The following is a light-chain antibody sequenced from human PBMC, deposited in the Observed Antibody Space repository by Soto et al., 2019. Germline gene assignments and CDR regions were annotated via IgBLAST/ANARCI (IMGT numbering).Light chain of an antibody. CDR2: ETS. CDR1: QSVDSF. Sequence: EIVLTQSPASLSLSPGERATLSCRASQSVDSFLAWYQQKAGRTPRLLIYETSNRATGIPAGFSGSGSGTDFTLTISRLEPEDFAVYYCQVRTDWPPFKYTFGQGTKLEVK. J-gene: IGKJ2*01. V-gene: IGKV3-11*01. CDR3: QVRTDWPPFKYT.